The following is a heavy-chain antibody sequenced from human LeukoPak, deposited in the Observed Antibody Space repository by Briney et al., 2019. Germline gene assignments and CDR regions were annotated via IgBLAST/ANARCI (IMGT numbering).Heavy chain of an antibody. CDR1: GFTFSSYA. V-gene: IGHV3-30-3*01. J-gene: IGHJ4*02. CDR3: ARVTITIFGAIDY. CDR2: ISYDGSNT. Sequence: PGRPLRLSCAASGFTFSSYAMHWVRQAPGKGLEWVAVISYDGSNTYYADSVKGRLTISRDNSKNTLYLQMNSLRAEDTAVYYCARVTITIFGAIDYWGQGTLVTVSS. D-gene: IGHD3-3*01.